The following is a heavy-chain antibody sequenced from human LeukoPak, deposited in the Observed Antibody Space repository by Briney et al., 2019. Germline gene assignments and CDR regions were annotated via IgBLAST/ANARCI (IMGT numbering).Heavy chain of an antibody. V-gene: IGHV3-30*02. CDR2: IQYDGSNK. J-gene: IGHJ4*02. CDR1: GFTFSSYG. CDR3: AKGPRPSHCSGGSCYGYFDY. D-gene: IGHD2-15*01. Sequence: GGSLRLSCAASGFTFSSYGMHWVRQAPGKGLEWVAFIQYDGSNKYYADSVKGRFTISRDNSKNTLYLQMNSLRAEDTAVYYCAKGPRPSHCSGGSCYGYFDYWGQGTLVTVST.